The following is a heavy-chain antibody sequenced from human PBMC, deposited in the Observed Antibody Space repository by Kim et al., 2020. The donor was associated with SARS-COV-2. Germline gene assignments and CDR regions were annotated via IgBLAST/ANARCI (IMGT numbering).Heavy chain of an antibody. Sequence: NDGGTTDYAAPVKGRFTISRDDSMNTLSLQMNSLKTEYTAVYYCATNSGIWGQWTMVTVSS. V-gene: IGHV3-15*01. J-gene: IGHJ3*02. CDR2: NDGGTT. CDR3: ATNSGI. D-gene: IGHD3-10*01.